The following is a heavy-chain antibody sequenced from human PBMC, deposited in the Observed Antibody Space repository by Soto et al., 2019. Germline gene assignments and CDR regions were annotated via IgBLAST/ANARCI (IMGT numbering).Heavy chain of an antibody. CDR3: VKDSFSNYSPYYYYAMDV. CDR1: GFTFTKYG. D-gene: IGHD4-4*01. J-gene: IGHJ6*02. CDR2: ISYDGNKE. Sequence: GGSLRLSCEVSGFTFTKYGMHWVRQAPGKGLEWVAVISYDGNKEYFADSVKGRFTISRDNARNKLYLQMNSLRGDDTAVYYCVKDSFSNYSPYYYYAMDVWGQGTTVTVSS. V-gene: IGHV3-30*18.